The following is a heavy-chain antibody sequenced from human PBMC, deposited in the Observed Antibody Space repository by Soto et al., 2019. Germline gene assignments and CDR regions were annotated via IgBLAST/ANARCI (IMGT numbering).Heavy chain of an antibody. D-gene: IGHD5-12*01. CDR3: ARAIVVTVGGMDV. CDR1: GGSISNADYY. V-gene: IGHV4-30-4*01. Sequence: QVQLQESGPGLVKPSQTLSLTCTVSGGSISNADYYWSWVRQPPGKGPEWIGYIYYSGSSFFNPSLKSRVTMSKDTSKNQFSLRLTSVTAAYTAVYYCARAIVVTVGGMDVWGRVTTVNVSS. CDR2: IYYSGSS. J-gene: IGHJ6*02.